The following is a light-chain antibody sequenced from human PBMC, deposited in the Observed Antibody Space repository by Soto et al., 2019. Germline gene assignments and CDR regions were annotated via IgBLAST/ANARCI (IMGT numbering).Light chain of an antibody. CDR2: GAS. CDR3: QQYSSSPYT. V-gene: IGKV3-20*01. CDR1: QSVSSSS. Sequence: EIVLTQSPGTLSLSPGERATLSCRASQSVSSSSLAWYQQKPGQAPRLLIYGASSRATGITDRFSGSWSGTDFTLTISRLEPEDFAVVYCQQYSSSPYTFGQGTRLEIK. J-gene: IGKJ2*01.